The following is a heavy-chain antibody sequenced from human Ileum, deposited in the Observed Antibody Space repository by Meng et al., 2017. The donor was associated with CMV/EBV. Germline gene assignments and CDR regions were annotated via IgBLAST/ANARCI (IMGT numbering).Heavy chain of an antibody. CDR1: GFSVSSNY. J-gene: IGHJ4*02. CDR2: IYTGAGT. V-gene: IGHV3-66*02. CDR3: AGGGYSSNWPFDY. Sequence: GESLKISCAASGFSVSSNYMSWVRQAPGKGLEWVSVIYTGAGTYYTDSVEGRFTISRDNSKNTLYLQMNSLRAEDTAVYYCAGGGYSSNWPFDYWGQGTQVTVSS. D-gene: IGHD6-13*01.